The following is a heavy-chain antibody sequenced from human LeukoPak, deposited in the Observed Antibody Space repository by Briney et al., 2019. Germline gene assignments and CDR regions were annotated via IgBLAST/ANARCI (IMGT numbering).Heavy chain of an antibody. CDR2: IYHSGST. CDR1: GGSISSGGYY. V-gene: IGHV4-30-2*01. CDR3: ARDTPPNWNYSYRYYYYYMDV. Sequence: SQTLSLTCTVSGGSISSGGYYWSWIRQPPGKGLEWIGYIYHSGSTYYNPSLKSRVTISVDRSKNQFSLKLSSVTAADTAVYYCARDTPPNWNYSYRYYYYYMDVWGKGTTVTVSS. D-gene: IGHD1-7*01. J-gene: IGHJ6*03.